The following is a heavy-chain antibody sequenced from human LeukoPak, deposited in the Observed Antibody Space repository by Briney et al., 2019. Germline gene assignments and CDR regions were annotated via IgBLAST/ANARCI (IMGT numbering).Heavy chain of an antibody. D-gene: IGHD1-7*01. CDR2: IYYSGST. J-gene: IGHJ4*02. CDR1: GGSISSSSYY. CDR3: ARGQETGTKYYFDY. V-gene: IGHV4-39*01. Sequence: PSETLSLTCTVSGGSISSSSYYWGWIRQPPGKGLEWIGSIYYSGSTYYNPSLKSRVTISVDTSKNQFSLKLSSVTAADTAVYYCARGQETGTKYYFDYWGQGTLVTVSS.